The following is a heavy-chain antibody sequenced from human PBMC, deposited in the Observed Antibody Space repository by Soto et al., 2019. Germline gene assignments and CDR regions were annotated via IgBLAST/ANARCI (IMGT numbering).Heavy chain of an antibody. V-gene: IGHV3-21*01. Sequence: PGGSLRLSCAASGFTFSSYSMNWVRQAPGKGLEWVSSISSSSSYIYYADSVKGRFTISRDNAKNSLYLQMNSLRAEDTAVYYCARDAYPGSWYGYYYYGMDVWGQGTTVTVSS. CDR1: GFTFSSYS. J-gene: IGHJ6*02. D-gene: IGHD6-13*01. CDR3: ARDAYPGSWYGYYYYGMDV. CDR2: ISSSSSYI.